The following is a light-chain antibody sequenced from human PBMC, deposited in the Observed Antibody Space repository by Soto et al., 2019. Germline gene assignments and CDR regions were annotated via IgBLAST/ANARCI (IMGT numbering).Light chain of an antibody. CDR3: QPANSFPLT. CDR2: AAA. CDR1: QGISSW. V-gene: IGKV1-12*01. J-gene: IGKJ4*01. Sequence: DIQMTQSPSSVSSSVGDRVTITCRASQGISSWLAGYQQKPGKAPNLLIYAAASWRSGVPSKFSGSGSVTDFTLTISSLQPEDFANSYCQPANSFPLTFGGGTKVEIK.